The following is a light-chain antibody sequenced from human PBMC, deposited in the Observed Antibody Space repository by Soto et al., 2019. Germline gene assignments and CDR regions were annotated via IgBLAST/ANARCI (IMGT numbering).Light chain of an antibody. CDR2: DAS. J-gene: IGKJ3*01. V-gene: IGKV1-12*01. CDR1: QDISTW. CDR3: QQANSFPFT. Sequence: DIQMTQSPSSVSASVGDRVTITCRASQDISTWLAWYQQKPGKAPKLLIYDASSLESGVPARFSGSGFGTDFTLTISSLQPEDFATYHCQQANSFPFTFGPGTKVDIK.